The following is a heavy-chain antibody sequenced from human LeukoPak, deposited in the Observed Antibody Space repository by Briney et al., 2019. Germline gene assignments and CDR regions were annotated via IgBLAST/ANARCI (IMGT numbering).Heavy chain of an antibody. CDR2: IRYGGNT. D-gene: IGHD7-27*01. V-gene: IGHV4-39*01. J-gene: IGHJ4*02. Sequence: SETLSLTCTVSGGSISTGDFFWGWIRQPPGKDLEWIGSIRYGGNTLYNPSLKSRLAIAIDTSKNQFSLKLSPVTAADTAVYYCARNRNWGETDYWGQGTLVTVSS. CDR1: GGSISTGDFF. CDR3: ARNRNWGETDY.